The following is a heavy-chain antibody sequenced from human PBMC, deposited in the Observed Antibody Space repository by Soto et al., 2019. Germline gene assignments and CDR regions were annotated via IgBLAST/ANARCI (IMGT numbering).Heavy chain of an antibody. Sequence: ASVKVSCKASGYTFTSYAMHWVRQAPGQRLEWMGWINAGNGNTKYSQKFQGRVTITRDTSASTAYMELSSLRSEDTAVYYCAIGARQHLDSYFDLRGRRTLVTGSA. CDR3: AIGARQHLDSYFDL. CDR2: INAGNGNT. J-gene: IGHJ2*01. D-gene: IGHD6-13*01. CDR1: GYTFTSYA. V-gene: IGHV1-3*01.